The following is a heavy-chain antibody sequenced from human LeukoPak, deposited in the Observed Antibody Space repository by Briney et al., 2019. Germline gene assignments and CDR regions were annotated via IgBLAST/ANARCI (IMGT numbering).Heavy chain of an antibody. J-gene: IGHJ4*02. CDR3: ARLLGSSYYSFDS. V-gene: IGHV4-39*01. CDR2: IYHGGPT. D-gene: IGHD3-22*01. CDR1: GGSITSNYHY. Sequence: SETLSLTCTVSGGSITSNYHYWGWIRQPPGKGLEWMGNIYHGGPTYYSPTLQSRITISVDTSKNQFYVKLRSVTAADTAVYYCARLLGSSYYSFDSWGQGTLVTVSS.